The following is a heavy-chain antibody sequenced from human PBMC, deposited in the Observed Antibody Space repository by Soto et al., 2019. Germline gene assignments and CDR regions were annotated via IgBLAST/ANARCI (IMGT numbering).Heavy chain of an antibody. D-gene: IGHD3-3*01. Sequence: ASVKVSCKASGYTFTSYGISWVGQPPGQGLEWMGWISAYNGNTNYAQKLQGRVTMATDTSTSTAYMELRSLRSDDTAVYYCARRFFITIFGVVGYYYYMDVWGKGTTVTVSS. CDR3: ARRFFITIFGVVGYYYYMDV. V-gene: IGHV1-18*01. CDR2: ISAYNGNT. CDR1: GYTFTSYG. J-gene: IGHJ6*03.